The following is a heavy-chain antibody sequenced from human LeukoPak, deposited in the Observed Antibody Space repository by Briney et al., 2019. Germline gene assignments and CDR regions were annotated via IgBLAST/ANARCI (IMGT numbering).Heavy chain of an antibody. Sequence: ASVKVSCKAAGYTFTSYGISWVRQAPGQGLEWMGWISAYNGNTNYAQKLQGRVTMTTDTSTSTAYMEQRSLRSDDTAVYYCARDYRRFGELLFTWFDPWGQGTLVTVSS. V-gene: IGHV1-18*01. CDR1: GYTFTSYG. CDR2: ISAYNGNT. J-gene: IGHJ5*02. D-gene: IGHD3-10*01. CDR3: ARDYRRFGELLFTWFDP.